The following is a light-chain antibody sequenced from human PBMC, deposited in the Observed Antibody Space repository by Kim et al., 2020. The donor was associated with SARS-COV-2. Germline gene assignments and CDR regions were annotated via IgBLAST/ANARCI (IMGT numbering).Light chain of an antibody. CDR2: EDT. J-gene: IGLJ2*01. Sequence: KTVTTSCTRNSGNIASTYVQWYQQRPGSAPTTVIYEDTQRPSGVPDRFSGSIDSSSNSASLTISGLKAEDEANYYCQSYENDSPGVFGGGTQLTVL. V-gene: IGLV6-57*03. CDR1: SGNIASTY. CDR3: QSYENDSPGV.